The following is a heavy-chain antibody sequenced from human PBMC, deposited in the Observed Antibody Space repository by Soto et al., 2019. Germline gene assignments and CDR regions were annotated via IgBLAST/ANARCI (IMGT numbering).Heavy chain of an antibody. V-gene: IGHV3-33*01. Sequence: GGSLRLSCAASRFTFSAYAMHWVRQAPGKGLEWVAVIWYDGTKKYYTDSVKGRFTISRDNSKNTLYLQMNSLRAEDTAVYYCARGQHLFCTHGVCPPPLYYYGLDVWGQGTTVTVSS. CDR3: ARGQHLFCTHGVCPPPLYYYGLDV. J-gene: IGHJ6*02. CDR1: RFTFSAYA. D-gene: IGHD2-8*01. CDR2: IWYDGTKK.